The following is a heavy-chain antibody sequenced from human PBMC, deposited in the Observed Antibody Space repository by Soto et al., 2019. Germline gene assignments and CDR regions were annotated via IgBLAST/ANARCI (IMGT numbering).Heavy chain of an antibody. CDR1: VGRFSRYA. D-gene: IGHD3-10*01. Sequence: VSYQACVGRFSRYAIIWVRQAPGKGLEWMGGSIPIFGTANCAQKFQGRVTITADKSTRTAYMELSSLRSEDTAVYYCARDPYCSGGPQGYYGSGVDTSYSDSGMGVWGQGTKVTVSS. CDR3: ARDPYCSGGPQGYYGSGVDTSYSDSGMGV. CDR2: SIPIFGTA. J-gene: IGHJ6*02. V-gene: IGHV1-69*06.